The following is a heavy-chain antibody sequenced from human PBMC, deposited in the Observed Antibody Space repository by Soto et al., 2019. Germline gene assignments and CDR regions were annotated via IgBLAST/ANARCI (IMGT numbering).Heavy chain of an antibody. V-gene: IGHV4-30-4*01. CDR3: ARDRSNSPDYFDF. J-gene: IGHJ4*02. Sequence: SETLSLTCTVSGGSIDNYEYYWTWIRQPPGKGLEWVGYIYYSGRTNYNPSLNSRLTISLDTSKNQFSLRLTSVSAADTAMYYCARDRSNSPDYFDFWGQGTLVTVS. CDR2: IYYSGRT. D-gene: IGHD6-6*01. CDR1: GGSIDNYEYY.